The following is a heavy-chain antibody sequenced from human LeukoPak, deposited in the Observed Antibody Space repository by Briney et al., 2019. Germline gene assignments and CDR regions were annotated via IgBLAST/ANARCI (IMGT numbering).Heavy chain of an antibody. D-gene: IGHD6-19*01. V-gene: IGHV3-66*01. CDR3: VNQISGLVN. Sequence: GGSLRPSCATYGFTVSNKYMTWVRQAPGKGLEWVSVIYSDGGTYYADSVRGRFTVSRDNSKNSLYLQMSGLRAEDKSVYYCVNQISGLVNWGQGTLVTVSS. CDR1: GFTVSNKY. CDR2: IYSDGGT. J-gene: IGHJ4*02.